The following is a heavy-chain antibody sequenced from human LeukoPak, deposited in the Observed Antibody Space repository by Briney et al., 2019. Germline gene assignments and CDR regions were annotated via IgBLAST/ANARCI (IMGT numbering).Heavy chain of an antibody. Sequence: PSQTLSLTCTVSGVSISSYYWTWVRQPAGKGLEWIGRIYTSGSTNYSPSFESRVTMLVDTSKNDFTLTLNSVTAADTAVYYCARESTVAGTARYLDSWGQGTLVTVST. D-gene: IGHD6-13*01. J-gene: IGHJ4*02. V-gene: IGHV4-4*07. CDR3: ARESTVAGTARYLDS. CDR1: GVSISSYY. CDR2: IYTSGST.